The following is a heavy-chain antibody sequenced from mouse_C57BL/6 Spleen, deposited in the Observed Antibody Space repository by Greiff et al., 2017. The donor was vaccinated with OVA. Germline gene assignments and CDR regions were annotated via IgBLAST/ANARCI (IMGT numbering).Heavy chain of an antibody. J-gene: IGHJ2*01. CDR3: TGRIYYPFFDY. Sequence: DVKLQESGGGLVQPGGSMKLSCVASGFTFSNYWMNWVRQSPEKGLEWVAQIRLKSDNYATHYAESVKGRFTISRDDSKSSVYLQMNNLRAEDTGIYYCTGRIYYPFFDYWGQGTTLTVSS. CDR2: IRLKSDNYAT. CDR1: GFTFSNYW. V-gene: IGHV6-3*01. D-gene: IGHD2-1*01.